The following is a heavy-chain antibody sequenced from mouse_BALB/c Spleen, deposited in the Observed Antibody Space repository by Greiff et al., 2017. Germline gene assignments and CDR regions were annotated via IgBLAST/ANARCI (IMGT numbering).Heavy chain of an antibody. J-gene: IGHJ4*01. CDR1: GFTFSDYG. D-gene: IGHD1-1*02. CDR2: ISNLAYSI. Sequence: DVQLVESGGGLVQPGGSRKLSCAASGFTFSDYGMAWVRQAPGKGPEWVAFISNLAYSIYYADTVTGRFTISRENAKNTLYLEMSSLRSEDTAMYYCARFYGPYAMDYWGQGTSVTVSS. CDR3: ARFYGPYAMDY. V-gene: IGHV5-15*02.